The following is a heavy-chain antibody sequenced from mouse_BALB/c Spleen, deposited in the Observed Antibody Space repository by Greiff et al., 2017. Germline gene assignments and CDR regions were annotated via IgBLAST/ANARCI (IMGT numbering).Heavy chain of an antibody. J-gene: IGHJ1*01. Sequence: VKLQESGPGLVAPSQSLSITCTVSGFSLTSYGVHWVRQPPGKGLEWLGVIWAGGSTNYNSALMSRLSISKDNSKSQVFLKMNSLQTDDTAMYYCARDGDYGSSFDVWGAGTTVTVSS. V-gene: IGHV2-9*02. CDR1: GFSLTSYG. CDR2: IWAGGST. D-gene: IGHD1-1*01. CDR3: ARDGDYGSSFDV.